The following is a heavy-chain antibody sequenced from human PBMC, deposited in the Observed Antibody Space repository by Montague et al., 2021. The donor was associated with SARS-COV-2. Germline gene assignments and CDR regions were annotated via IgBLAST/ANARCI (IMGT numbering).Heavy chain of an antibody. CDR2: ISGSGGGT. V-gene: IGHV3-23*01. CDR3: AKGSLPGDFVFHY. CDR1: GFTFSTYA. D-gene: IGHD4-17*01. Sequence: SLRLPCAASGFTFSTYAMNWVRQAPGKGLEWVSGISGSGGGTFYADSVKGRFTISRDNSKNTLYLQMNSLRAEDTAVYFCAKGSLPGDFVFHYWGQGTLVTVSS. J-gene: IGHJ4*02.